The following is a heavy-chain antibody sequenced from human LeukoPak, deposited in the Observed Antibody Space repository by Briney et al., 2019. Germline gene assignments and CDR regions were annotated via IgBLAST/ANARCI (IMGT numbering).Heavy chain of an antibody. CDR3: AKGDPDFWSGLYYFDY. Sequence: GASLRLSCAASGFTFSSYAMSWVSQAPGKGLEWGSAISGSGGSTYYADSVKGRFTISRDNSKNTLYLQMNSLRAEDTAVYCCAKGDPDFWSGLYYFDYWGQGTLVTVSS. J-gene: IGHJ4*02. D-gene: IGHD3-3*01. CDR1: GFTFSSYA. V-gene: IGHV3-23*01. CDR2: ISGSGGST.